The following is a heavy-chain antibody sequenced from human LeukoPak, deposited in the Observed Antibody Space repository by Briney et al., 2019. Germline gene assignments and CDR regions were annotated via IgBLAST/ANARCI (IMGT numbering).Heavy chain of an antibody. CDR3: ARGYSGSYSGAFAI. CDR1: RFTFSSHS. V-gene: IGHV3-21*01. D-gene: IGHD1-26*01. J-gene: IGHJ3*02. Sequence: GGSVTLSCTASRFTFSSHSQNWVGHAPGQAREWAYSISSSRSYIYYADSVKGRFTISRDNAKNSLYLKMNSLRAEDTAVYYCARGYSGSYSGAFAIWGQGTMVTVSS. CDR2: ISSSRSYI.